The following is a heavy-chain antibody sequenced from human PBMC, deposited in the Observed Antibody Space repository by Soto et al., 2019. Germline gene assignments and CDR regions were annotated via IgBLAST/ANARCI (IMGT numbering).Heavy chain of an antibody. CDR1: GGTFSSYA. CDR3: ARANCSRTSCYTYYFDY. CDR2: IIPIFGTA. D-gene: IGHD2-2*02. Sequence: SVKVSCKASGGTFSSYAISWVRQAPGQGLEWMGGIIPIFGTANYAQKFQGRVTITADKSTSTAYMELSSLRSEDTAVYYCARANCSRTSCYTYYFDYWGQGTLVTVSS. V-gene: IGHV1-69*06. J-gene: IGHJ4*02.